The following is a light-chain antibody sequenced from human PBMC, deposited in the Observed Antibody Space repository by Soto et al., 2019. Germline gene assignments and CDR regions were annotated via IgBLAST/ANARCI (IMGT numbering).Light chain of an antibody. Sequence: QLVLTQPPSASGTPGQRVTISCSGSSSNIGNKYVYWYQQFPGTAPKLLMYRINQRPSGVPDRFSGSKYGTSASLDISGRRSEDEADYSCAAWDAGVGCPAFGGGAKPPVL. CDR1: SSNIGNKY. V-gene: IGLV1-47*01. CDR3: AAWDAGVGCPA. J-gene: IGLJ2*01. CDR2: RIN.